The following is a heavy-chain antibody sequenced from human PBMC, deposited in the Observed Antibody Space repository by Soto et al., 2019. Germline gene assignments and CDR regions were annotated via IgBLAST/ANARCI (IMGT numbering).Heavy chain of an antibody. D-gene: IGHD1-26*01. CDR1: GGTFSSYA. V-gene: IGHV1-69*13. CDR3: ARGEGQIVGATHYYYYGMDV. CDR2: ITPIFGTA. Sequence: SVKVSCKASGGTFSSYAISWVRQAPGQGLEWMGGITPIFGTANYAQKFQGRVTITADESTSTAYMELSSLRYEDTAVYYCARGEGQIVGATHYYYYGMDVWGQGTTVTVSS. J-gene: IGHJ6*02.